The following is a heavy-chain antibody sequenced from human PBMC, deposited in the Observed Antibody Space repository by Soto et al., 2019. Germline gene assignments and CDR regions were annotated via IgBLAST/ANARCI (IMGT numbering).Heavy chain of an antibody. CDR3: ARWRLHLGELSFDY. V-gene: IGHV1-18*01. CDR2: ISAYNGNT. J-gene: IGHJ4*02. Sequence: ASVEVSCKASGYTFTSYGISWVRRAPGQRLEWMGWISAYNGNTNYAQKLQGRVTMTTDTSTSTAYMELRSLRSDDTAVYYCARWRLHLGELSFDYWGQGTLVTVSS. CDR1: GYTFTSYG. D-gene: IGHD3-16*02.